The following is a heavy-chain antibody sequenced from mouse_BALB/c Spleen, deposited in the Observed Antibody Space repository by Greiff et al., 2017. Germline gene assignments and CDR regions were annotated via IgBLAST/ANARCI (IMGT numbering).Heavy chain of an antibody. V-gene: IGHV3-6*02. J-gene: IGHJ3*01. Sequence: EVQRVESGPGLVKPSQSLSLTCSVTGYSITSGYYWNWIRQFPGNKLEWMGYISYDGSNNYNPSLKNRISITRDTSKNQFFLKLNSVTTEDTATYYCARGSITTATGFAYWGQGTLVTVSA. D-gene: IGHD1-2*01. CDR2: ISYDGSN. CDR1: GYSITSGYY. CDR3: ARGSITTATGFAY.